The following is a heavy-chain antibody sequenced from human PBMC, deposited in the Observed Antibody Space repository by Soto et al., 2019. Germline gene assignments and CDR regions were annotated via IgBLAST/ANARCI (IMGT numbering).Heavy chain of an antibody. CDR1: GYTFTSYD. CDR2: MNPNTGNT. Sequence: QVQLVQSGAEVKKPGASVKVSCKASGYTFTSYDINWVRQATGQGLEWMGWMNPNTGNTGYAQKFQGRVTMTRNTSISTAYMGLSSLRSEDTAVYYCARGRAITGTMPSWGQGTLVTVSS. J-gene: IGHJ5*02. V-gene: IGHV1-8*01. D-gene: IGHD1-20*01. CDR3: ARGRAITGTMPS.